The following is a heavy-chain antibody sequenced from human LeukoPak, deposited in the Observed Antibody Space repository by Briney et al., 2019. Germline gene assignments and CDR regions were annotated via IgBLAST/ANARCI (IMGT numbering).Heavy chain of an antibody. J-gene: IGHJ4*02. V-gene: IGHV3-23*01. D-gene: IGHD3-22*01. CDR2: ISGSGGST. CDR3: AKDRRLVVVTSYFDY. Sequence: GGSLRLSCTASGFTFSSYAMSWVRQAPGKGLEWVSAISGSGGSTYYADSVKGRFTISRDNSKNTLYLQMNSLRAEDTAVYYCAKDRRLVVVTSYFDYWGQGTLVTVPS. CDR1: GFTFSSYA.